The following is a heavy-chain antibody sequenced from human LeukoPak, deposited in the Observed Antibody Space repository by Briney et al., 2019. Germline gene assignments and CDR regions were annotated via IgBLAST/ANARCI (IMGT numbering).Heavy chain of an antibody. CDR2: IYHSGST. J-gene: IGHJ6*03. Sequence: SETLSLTCTVSGGSMNNRDYYWSWIRQPPGKGLEWIGYIYHSGSTYYNPSLKSRVTISVDRSKNQFSLKLSSVTAADTAVYYCARGAAYYYYYMDVWGKGTTVTVSS. CDR3: ARGAAYYYYYMDV. D-gene: IGHD3-16*01. CDR1: GGSMNNRDYY. V-gene: IGHV4-30-2*01.